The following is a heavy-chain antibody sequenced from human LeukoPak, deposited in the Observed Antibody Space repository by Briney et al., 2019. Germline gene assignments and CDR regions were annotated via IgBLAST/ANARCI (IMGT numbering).Heavy chain of an antibody. J-gene: IGHJ4*02. CDR2: ISASGGTP. V-gene: IGHV3-23*01. CDR1: GFIFSSCA. CDR3: AKKAQYNGNYPLDY. Sequence: GGSLRLSCAASGFIFSSCAMSWVRQAPGKGLEWVSTISASGGTPYLADSVKGRFTISRDNSKNTLYLQMNSLRAEDTALYFCAKKAQYNGNYPLDYWGQGTLVTVSS. D-gene: IGHD1-26*01.